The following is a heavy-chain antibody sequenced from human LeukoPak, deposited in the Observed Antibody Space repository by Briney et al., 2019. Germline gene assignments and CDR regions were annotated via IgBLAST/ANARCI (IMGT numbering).Heavy chain of an antibody. V-gene: IGHV3-9*01. D-gene: IGHD1-7*01. CDR3: AKAGNYPDFYFDY. J-gene: IGHJ4*02. CDR1: GFTFDDYA. CDR2: ISWSSGSI. Sequence: PGRSLRLSCAASGFTFDDYAMHWVRQAPGKGLEWVSGISWSSGSIGYADSVKGRFTISRDNAKNSLYLQMNSLRAEDTALYYCAKAGNYPDFYFDYWGQGTLVTVSS.